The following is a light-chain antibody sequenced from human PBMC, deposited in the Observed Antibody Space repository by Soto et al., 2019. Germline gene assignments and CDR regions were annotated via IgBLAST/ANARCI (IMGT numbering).Light chain of an antibody. CDR1: SSNIGSNY. J-gene: IGLJ2*01. Sequence: QSVLTQPPSASGTPGQRVTISCSGSSSNIGSNYVYWYQQLPGTAPKLLIYSDNQRPSGVPDRFSGSKSGTSASLAISGLRSEDEAVYYCAAWDDSLSVLFGGGTKLTVL. CDR2: SDN. CDR3: AAWDDSLSVL. V-gene: IGLV1-47*02.